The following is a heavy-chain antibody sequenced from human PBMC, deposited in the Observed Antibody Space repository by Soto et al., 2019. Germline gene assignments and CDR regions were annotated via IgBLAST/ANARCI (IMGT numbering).Heavy chain of an antibody. Sequence: ASVKVSCKASGGTFSSYAVSWVRQAPGQGLEWMGGIIPIFGTANYAQKFQGRVTITADESTSTAYMELSSLRSEDTAVYYCARGGYGALFDYWGQGTLVTVSS. D-gene: IGHD4-17*01. V-gene: IGHV1-69*13. J-gene: IGHJ4*02. CDR1: GGTFSSYA. CDR3: ARGGYGALFDY. CDR2: IIPIFGTA.